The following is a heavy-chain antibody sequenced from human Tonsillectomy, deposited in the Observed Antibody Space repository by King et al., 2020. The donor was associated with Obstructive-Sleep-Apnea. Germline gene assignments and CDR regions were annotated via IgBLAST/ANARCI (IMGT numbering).Heavy chain of an antibody. J-gene: IGHJ1*01. CDR2: IYYSGST. Sequence: QLQESGPGLVKPSETLSLTCTVSGGSVSSGSYYWSWIRQPPGKGLEWIGYIYYSGSTNYNPSLKSRVTISVDTSKNQFSLKLSSVTATDTAVYYCAREGPYSSGPLPFFQHWGQGTLVTVSS. V-gene: IGHV4-61*01. CDR3: AREGPYSSGPLPFFQH. CDR1: GGSVSSGSYY. D-gene: IGHD6-19*01.